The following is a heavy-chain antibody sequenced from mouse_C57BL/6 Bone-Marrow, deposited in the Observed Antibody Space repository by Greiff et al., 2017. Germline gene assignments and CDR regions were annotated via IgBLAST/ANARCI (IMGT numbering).Heavy chain of an antibody. Sequence: QVQLQQSGAELVKPGASVKMSCKASGYTFTTYPIEWMKQNPGQSLEWIGNFHPYNDDTKYNEKFKGKATLTVEKSSSTAYLELSRLTSDDSAVYDGARGGNYGGYYCDYWGQGTTLTVSS. D-gene: IGHD2-1*01. CDR3: ARGGNYGGYYCDY. V-gene: IGHV1-47*01. CDR1: GYTFTTYP. J-gene: IGHJ2*01. CDR2: FHPYNDDT.